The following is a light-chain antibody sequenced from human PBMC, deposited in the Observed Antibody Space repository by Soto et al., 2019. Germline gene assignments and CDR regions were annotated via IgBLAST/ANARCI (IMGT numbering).Light chain of an antibody. CDR1: QSLVHSDGIAY. CDR2: KVS. J-gene: IGKJ5*01. CDR3: MQGTHWPIT. Sequence: DVVMTQSPLALPVTLGQPASISCRSNQSLVHSDGIAYFSWFQQRPGRSPRRLIHKVSNRDSGVPARFSGSGSGTDFALKISRVEAEDVGVYYCMQGTHWPITFGQGTRLE. V-gene: IGKV2-30*02.